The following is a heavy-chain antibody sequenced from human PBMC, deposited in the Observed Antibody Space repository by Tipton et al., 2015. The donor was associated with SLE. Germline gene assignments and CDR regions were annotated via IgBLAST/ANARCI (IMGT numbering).Heavy chain of an antibody. CDR1: GGSISSYY. Sequence: TLSLTCTVAGGSISSYYWTWIRQPPGKGLEWIGYINYSGSTNYNPSLKSQVTMSVDTSKNQFSLKLSSVTAADTAVYYCARGPPRLVWYYFDYWGQGTLVTASS. J-gene: IGHJ4*02. V-gene: IGHV4-59*01. D-gene: IGHD3-16*01. CDR2: INYSGST. CDR3: ARGPPRLVWYYFDY.